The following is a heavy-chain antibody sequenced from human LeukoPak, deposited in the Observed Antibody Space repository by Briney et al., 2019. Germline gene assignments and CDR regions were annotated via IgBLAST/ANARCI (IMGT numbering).Heavy chain of an antibody. V-gene: IGHV3-7*03. Sequence: PGGSLLLCGAAAGFTFSSYWMSWVRPAPGKGLGGVANIKQDGTEKYYVDSVKGRFTISRDNAKNSLYLQMNSLRAEDTAVYYCAEGGSYYYDSSGYYGYWGQGTLVTVSS. CDR3: AEGGSYYYDSSGYYGY. D-gene: IGHD3-22*01. CDR1: GFTFSSYW. J-gene: IGHJ4*02. CDR2: IKQDGTEK.